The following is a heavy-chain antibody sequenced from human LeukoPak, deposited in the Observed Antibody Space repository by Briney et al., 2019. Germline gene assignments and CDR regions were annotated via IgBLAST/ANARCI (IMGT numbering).Heavy chain of an antibody. V-gene: IGHV3-23*01. CDR3: AKRMIRGVNHDAFDL. CDR1: GFTFSRYA. D-gene: IGHD3-10*01. Sequence: PGGSLRLSCAASGFTFSRYAMSWVRQAPGKGLEWVSGVSGSGGSTYYADSVKGLFTISRDSSKNTLYLQMNSLRAEDTAVYYCAKRMIRGVNHDAFDLWGQGTMVTVSS. J-gene: IGHJ3*01. CDR2: VSGSGGST.